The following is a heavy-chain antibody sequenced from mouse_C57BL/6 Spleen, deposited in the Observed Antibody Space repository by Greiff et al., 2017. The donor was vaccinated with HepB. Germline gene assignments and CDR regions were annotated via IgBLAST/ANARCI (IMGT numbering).Heavy chain of an antibody. CDR2: ISYDGNN. CDR3: ARDDYYGNSRYFGY. D-gene: IGHD1-1*01. Sequence: EVKLQESGPGLVKPSQSLSLSCSVTGYSITSGYYWNWIRQFPGNKLEWMGYISYDGNNNYNPSLKNRISIIRDTSKNQFFLKLNSVTTEDTATYYCARDDYYGNSRYFGYWGQGTTLTVSS. J-gene: IGHJ2*01. CDR1: GYSITSGYY. V-gene: IGHV3-6*01.